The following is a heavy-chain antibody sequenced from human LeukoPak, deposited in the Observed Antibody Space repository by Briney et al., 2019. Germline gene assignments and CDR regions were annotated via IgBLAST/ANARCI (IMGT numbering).Heavy chain of an antibody. V-gene: IGHV1-69*13. CDR2: IIPIFGTA. CDR1: GGTFSSYA. Sequence: SVKVSCKASGGTFSSYAISWVRQAPGQGLEWMGGIIPIFGTANYAQKFQGRVTITADESTSTAYMELSSLRSEDTAVYYCARDSSSWTNWFAPWGQGTLVTVSS. J-gene: IGHJ5*02. CDR3: ARDSSSWTNWFAP. D-gene: IGHD6-13*01.